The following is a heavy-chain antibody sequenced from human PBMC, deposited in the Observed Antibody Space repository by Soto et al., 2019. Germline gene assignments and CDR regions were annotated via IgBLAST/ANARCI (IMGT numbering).Heavy chain of an antibody. CDR2: INPIFGTA. CDR1: GYTFTGYY. Sequence: QVQLVQSGTEVKRPGDSVKVSCKASGYTFTGYYVHWVRQAPGQGLEWMGWINPIFGTANYAQKFQGRVTITADTSANTVYLELSSLRSEDTAVYYCASTKYDSSAYYYWYLGLWGRGTLVTVSS. D-gene: IGHD3-22*01. J-gene: IGHJ2*01. V-gene: IGHV1-69*06. CDR3: ASTKYDSSAYYYWYLGL.